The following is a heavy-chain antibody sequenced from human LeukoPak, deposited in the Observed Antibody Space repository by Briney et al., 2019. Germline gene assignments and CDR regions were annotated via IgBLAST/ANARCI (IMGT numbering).Heavy chain of an antibody. CDR1: GYTFTSYG. CDR3: ARALTTLHYYYYMDV. D-gene: IGHD4/OR15-4a*01. J-gene: IGHJ6*03. CDR2: VSAYNGNT. Sequence: ASVKVSCKASGYTFTSYGISWVRQAPGQGLEWMGWVSAYNGNTNYAQKLKGRVTMTTDTSTSTAYMELRSLRSDDTAVYYCARALTTLHYYYYMDVWGKGTTVTVSS. V-gene: IGHV1-18*01.